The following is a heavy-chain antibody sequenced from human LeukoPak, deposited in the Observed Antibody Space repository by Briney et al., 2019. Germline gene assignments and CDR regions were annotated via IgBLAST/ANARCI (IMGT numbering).Heavy chain of an antibody. J-gene: IGHJ1*01. CDR1: GFTFSDYY. Sequence: PGGSLRLSCAASGFTFSDYYMSWLRQAPGKGLEWVSYISSSGSTIYYADSVKGRFTISRDNAKNSLYLQMNSLRAEDTAVYYCARDRGLWSGYSSYSEYFQHWGQGTLVTVSS. D-gene: IGHD3-3*01. CDR3: ARDRGLWSGYSSYSEYFQH. CDR2: ISSSGSTI. V-gene: IGHV3-11*04.